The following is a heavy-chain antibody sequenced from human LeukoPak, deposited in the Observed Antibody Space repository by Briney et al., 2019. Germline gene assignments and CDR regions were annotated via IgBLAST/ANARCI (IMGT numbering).Heavy chain of an antibody. J-gene: IGHJ4*01. CDR3: ARVNNGNNLDY. V-gene: IGHV3-53*01. Sequence: GGSLRLSCAASGFTVSSNYMSWVRQAPGKGLEWVSVIYSGGSTYYADSVKGRFTISRDNSKNTLYLQMNSLRAEDTAVYYCARVNNGNNLDYLGQGTLVTVSS. D-gene: IGHD2-8*01. CDR2: IYSGGST. CDR1: GFTVSSNY.